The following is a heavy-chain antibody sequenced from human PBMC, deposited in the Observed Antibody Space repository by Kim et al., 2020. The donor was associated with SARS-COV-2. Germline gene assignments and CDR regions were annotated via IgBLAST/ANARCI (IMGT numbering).Heavy chain of an antibody. CDR2: A. J-gene: IGHJ4*02. V-gene: IGHV1-69*01. Sequence: ANYAQKFQGRVTITADESTSTAYMELSSLRSEDTAVYYCASQDDILTGYYWGQGTLVTVSS. D-gene: IGHD3-9*01. CDR3: ASQDDILTGYY.